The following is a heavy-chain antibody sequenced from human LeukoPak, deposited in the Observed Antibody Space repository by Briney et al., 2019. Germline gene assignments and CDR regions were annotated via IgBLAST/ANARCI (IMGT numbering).Heavy chain of an antibody. CDR3: AKDGVYGSGSDRFDY. CDR2: ISYDGSNK. J-gene: IGHJ4*02. D-gene: IGHD3-10*01. Sequence: SGGSLRLSCAASGFTFSSYGMHWVRQAPGKGLEWVAVISYDGSNKYYADSVKGRFTISRDNSKNTLYLQMNSLRAEDTAVYYCAKDGVYGSGSDRFDYWGQGTLVTVSS. CDR1: GFTFSSYG. V-gene: IGHV3-30*18.